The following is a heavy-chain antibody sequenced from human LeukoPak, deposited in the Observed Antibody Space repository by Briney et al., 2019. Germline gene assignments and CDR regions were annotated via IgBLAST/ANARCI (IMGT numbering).Heavy chain of an antibody. J-gene: IGHJ3*02. CDR1: GGSISSYY. CDR3: ARASLAYCGGDCYHYDAFDI. V-gene: IGHV4-4*07. CDR2: IYTSGST. Sequence: SETLSLTCTVSGGSISSYYWSWIRQPAGKGLEWIGRIYTSGSTNYNPSLKSRVTMSVDTSKNQFSLKLSSVTAADTAVYYCARASLAYCGGDCYHYDAFDIWGQGTMVTVPS. D-gene: IGHD2-21*02.